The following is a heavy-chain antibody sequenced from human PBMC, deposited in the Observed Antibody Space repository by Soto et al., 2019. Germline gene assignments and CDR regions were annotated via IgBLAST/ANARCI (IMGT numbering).Heavy chain of an antibody. J-gene: IGHJ3*02. Sequence: GASLQVSCKASGYTFTGYAMHWVRQAPGQGLEWMGRIIPMIGIENYAQKFQGRVTITADKSTSTAYMELSSLRSEDTAVYYCARGTPSQAFDIWGQGTMVTVSS. CDR1: GYTFTGYA. CDR3: ARGTPSQAFDI. V-gene: IGHV1-69*04. CDR2: IIPMIGIE.